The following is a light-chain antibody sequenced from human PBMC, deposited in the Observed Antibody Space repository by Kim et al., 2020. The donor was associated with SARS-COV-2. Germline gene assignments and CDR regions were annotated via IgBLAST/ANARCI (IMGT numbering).Light chain of an antibody. CDR2: DVS. CDR1: SSDVGGHNY. J-gene: IGLJ3*02. CDR3: SSYTTYKTWV. Sequence: QSALTQPASVSGSPGQSITISCTGISSDVGGHNYVSWYQQYPGKAPKLIIYDVSQRPSGVSDRFSASKSGTTASLTISGLQAEDEADYYFSSYTTYKTWVFGGGTQPTVL. V-gene: IGLV2-14*03.